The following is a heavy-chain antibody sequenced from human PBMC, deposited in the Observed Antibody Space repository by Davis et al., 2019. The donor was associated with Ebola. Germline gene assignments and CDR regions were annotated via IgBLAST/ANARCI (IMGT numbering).Heavy chain of an antibody. V-gene: IGHV4-39*01. CDR2: IYYSGST. J-gene: IGHJ5*02. Sequence: GSLRLSCNVSGGSIRSSSYYWGWIRQPPGKGLEWIGSIYYSGSTYYNPSLKSRVPISVATSKNQFSLKLSSVTAADTAVYYCARSVLRFLRAGFDPWGQGTLVTVSS. CDR1: GGSIRSSSYY. D-gene: IGHD3-3*01. CDR3: ARSVLRFLRAGFDP.